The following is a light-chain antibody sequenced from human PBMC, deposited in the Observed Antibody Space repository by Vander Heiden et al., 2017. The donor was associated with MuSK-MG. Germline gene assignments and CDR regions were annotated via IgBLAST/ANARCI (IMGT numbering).Light chain of an antibody. Sequence: IQMTQSPSSLSASVGNRVTITCRASQSISSYLNWYEQKPGKAPKLLIYAESSLKSGVPSRFSCSGSGPDFTLTITSLQPEDFATYSCQQSDSTPETFGQGTKVEIK. CDR2: AES. CDR3: QQSDSTPET. V-gene: IGKV1-39*01. J-gene: IGKJ1*01. CDR1: QSISSY.